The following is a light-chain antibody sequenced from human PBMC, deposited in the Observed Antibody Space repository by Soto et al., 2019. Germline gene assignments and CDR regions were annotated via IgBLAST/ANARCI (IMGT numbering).Light chain of an antibody. CDR1: SSNIGAGYD. J-gene: IGLJ2*01. CDR3: QSYDIHLSASLV. Sequence: QSVLTQPPSVSGAPGQRVTISCTGSSSNIGAGYDVHWYQQLPGTAPKLLIYGNSNRPSGVPDRFSGSKSGTSASLAITGLQAEDEADYYCQSYDIHLSASLVFGGGTKLTVL. CDR2: GNS. V-gene: IGLV1-40*01.